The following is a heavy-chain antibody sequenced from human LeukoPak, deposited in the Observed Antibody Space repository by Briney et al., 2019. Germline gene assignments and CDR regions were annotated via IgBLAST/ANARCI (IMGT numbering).Heavy chain of an antibody. CDR1: GGSISSGGYY. D-gene: IGHD1-14*01. CDR2: IYYSGSA. CDR3: ASAESSLDAFDI. Sequence: SQTLSLTCTVSGGSISSGGYYWSWIRQHPGKGLEWIGYIYYSGSAYYNPSLKSRVTISVDTSKNQFSLKLSSVTAADTAVYYCASAESSLDAFDIWGQGTMVTVSS. V-gene: IGHV4-31*03. J-gene: IGHJ3*02.